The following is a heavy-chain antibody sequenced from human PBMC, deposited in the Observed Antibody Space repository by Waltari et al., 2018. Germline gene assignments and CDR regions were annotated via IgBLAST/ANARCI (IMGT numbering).Heavy chain of an antibody. Sequence: QVQLQESGPGLVKPSETLSLTCTVSGGSISSYYWSWIRQPAGKGLEWIGRIYTSGSTNYNPSLKSRVTMSVDTSKNQFSLKLSSVTAADTAVYYCARDLSLVGWLYSSSPRWYFDLWGRGTLVTVSS. D-gene: IGHD6-6*01. V-gene: IGHV4-4*07. CDR1: GGSISSYY. CDR3: ARDLSLVGWLYSSSPRWYFDL. CDR2: IYTSGST. J-gene: IGHJ2*01.